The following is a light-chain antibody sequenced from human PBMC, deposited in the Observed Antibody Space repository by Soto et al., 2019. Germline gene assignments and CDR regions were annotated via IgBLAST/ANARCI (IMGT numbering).Light chain of an antibody. CDR1: SSNIGNNY. J-gene: IGLJ2*01. Sequence: QSVLTQPPSVSAAPGQKVTISCSGSSSNIGNNYVFWYQQLPGTAPKLLIYDNDKRPSGITDRFSGSKSGTSATLGITGLQTGDEADYYCATWDRSLSVGVFGGGTKVTVL. CDR2: DND. CDR3: ATWDRSLSVGV. V-gene: IGLV1-51*01.